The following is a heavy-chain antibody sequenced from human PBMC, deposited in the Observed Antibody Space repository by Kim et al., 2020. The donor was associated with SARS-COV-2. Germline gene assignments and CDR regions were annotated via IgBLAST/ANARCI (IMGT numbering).Heavy chain of an antibody. V-gene: IGHV4-4*02. D-gene: IGHD2-15*01. J-gene: IGHJ3*01. Sequence: SETLSLTCAVSGGSISSRYWWSWVRQSPGTGLEWIGEIFHTGSTNYNPPLKSRVTISLDKSRNQFSLYLMSVTAADTAIYYCARHISGADAFDVWGLGTMVTVSS. CDR1: GGSISSRYW. CDR2: IFHTGST. CDR3: ARHISGADAFDV.